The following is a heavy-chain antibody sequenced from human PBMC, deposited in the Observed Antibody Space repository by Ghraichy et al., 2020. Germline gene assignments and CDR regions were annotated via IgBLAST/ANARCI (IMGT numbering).Heavy chain of an antibody. CDR2: IFHSGST. V-gene: IGHV4-4*02. CDR3: ARDHAAGCVDYVDYNAYMDV. J-gene: IGHJ6*03. CDR1: GGSISRNTW. Sequence: SQTLSLTCDVSGGSISRNTWWSWVRQPPGEGLEGIGEIFHSGSTNYNQSPKSRVIMSVDKSKNKFYLKLTSVTAADTAVYYCARDHAAGCVDYVDYNAYMDVWGEGTLVIVSS. D-gene: IGHD4-17*01.